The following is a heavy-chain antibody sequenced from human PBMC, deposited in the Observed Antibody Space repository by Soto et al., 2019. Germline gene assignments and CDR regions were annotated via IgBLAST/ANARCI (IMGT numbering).Heavy chain of an antibody. Sequence: SVKVSCKASGGTFSSYAISWVRQAPGQGLEWMGGIIPIFGTANYAQKFQGRVTITTDESTSTAYMELSSLRSEDTVVYYCARAEYYYDSSGYYYVARGSNWFDPWGQGTLVTVSS. V-gene: IGHV1-69*05. CDR1: GGTFSSYA. D-gene: IGHD3-22*01. CDR3: ARAEYYYDSSGYYYVARGSNWFDP. J-gene: IGHJ5*02. CDR2: IIPIFGTA.